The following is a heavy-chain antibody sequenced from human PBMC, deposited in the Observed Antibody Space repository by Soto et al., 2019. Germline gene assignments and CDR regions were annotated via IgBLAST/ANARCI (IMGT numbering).Heavy chain of an antibody. Sequence: QVQLVQSGAEVKKPGASVKVSCKASGYTFTSYDINWVRQATGQGLEWMGWMNPNSGNTGYAQKFQGRVNMTRNTSISTAYMELSSLRSEDTAVYYCARGEDIVVVVAATRGSWFDPWGQGTLVTVSS. CDR3: ARGEDIVVVVAATRGSWFDP. CDR1: GYTFTSYD. D-gene: IGHD2-15*01. CDR2: MNPNSGNT. V-gene: IGHV1-8*01. J-gene: IGHJ5*02.